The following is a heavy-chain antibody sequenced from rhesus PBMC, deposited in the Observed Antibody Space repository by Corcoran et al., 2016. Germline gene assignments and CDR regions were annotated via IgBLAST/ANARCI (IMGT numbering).Heavy chain of an antibody. D-gene: IGHD6-25*01. CDR2: VGPEEGEA. Sequence: EVQLVQSGAEVKKPGASVKISCKASGYTFTDYYLHWVRQAPGKGLEGMGRVGPEEGEARHAQKFQDRVIITADKSTDTAYMELSSLRSEETAGYYGAKGVRQLENLYYWGQGVLVTVSS. J-gene: IGHJ4*01. V-gene: IGHV1-111*02. CDR1: GYTFTDYY. CDR3: AKGVRQLENLYY.